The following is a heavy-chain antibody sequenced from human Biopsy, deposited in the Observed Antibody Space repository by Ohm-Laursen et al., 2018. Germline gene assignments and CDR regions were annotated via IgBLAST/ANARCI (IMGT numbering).Heavy chain of an antibody. CDR2: ITSGGSTT. CDR1: GFAFNNAW. CDR3: ARDVEGFYSYAMDV. D-gene: IGHD5-24*01. Sequence: SLRLSCAASGFAFNNAWMTWIRQAPGKGLEWVSYITSGGSTTDYADSVKGRFTISRDNAKSSLFLQMNSLRAEDTAVYYCARDVEGFYSYAMDVWGQGTTVTVSS. J-gene: IGHJ6*02. V-gene: IGHV3-11*01.